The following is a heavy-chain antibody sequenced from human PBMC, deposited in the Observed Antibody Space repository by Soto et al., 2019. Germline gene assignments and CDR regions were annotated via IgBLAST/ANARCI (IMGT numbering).Heavy chain of an antibody. V-gene: IGHV4-34*01. CDR1: GGSFSGYY. Sequence: QVQLQQWGAGLLKPSETLSLTCAVYGGSFSGYYWTWIRQPPGTGLEWIGEINHSGSATYNPSLKSRVTRSVDTSKNQFSLKLTSVTAADTAGYYCARDKITGLFDYWGQGTLVTVSS. J-gene: IGHJ4*02. CDR2: INHSGSA. CDR3: ARDKITGLFDY. D-gene: IGHD2-8*02.